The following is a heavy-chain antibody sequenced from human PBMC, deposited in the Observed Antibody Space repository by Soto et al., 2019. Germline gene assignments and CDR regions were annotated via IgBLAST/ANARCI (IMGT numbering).Heavy chain of an antibody. D-gene: IGHD6-6*01. V-gene: IGHV3-23*01. CDR3: AKDRGVGSIAARFDY. CDR2: ISGSGGSA. J-gene: IGHJ4*02. CDR1: GFTFSSYA. Sequence: PGGSLRLSCAASGFTFSSYAMSWVRQAPGKGLEWVSAISGSGGSAYYADSVKGRFTISRDNSKNTLYLQMNSLRAEDTAVYYCAKDRGVGSIAARFDYWGQGTLVTVSS.